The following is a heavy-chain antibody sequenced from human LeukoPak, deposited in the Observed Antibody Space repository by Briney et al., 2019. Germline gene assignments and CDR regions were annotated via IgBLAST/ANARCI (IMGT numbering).Heavy chain of an antibody. CDR3: ARDLHDGYPGT. V-gene: IGHV4-34*01. D-gene: IGHD5-24*01. Sequence: SETLSLTCAVHGESFSGYYWSWIRQPPGKGLEWIGEINHTGSTNYNLSLKSRVTISVDTSKNQFSLNLTSVTAADTAFYYCARDLHDGYPGTWGQGTLVTVSS. CDR2: INHTGST. CDR1: GESFSGYY. J-gene: IGHJ5*02.